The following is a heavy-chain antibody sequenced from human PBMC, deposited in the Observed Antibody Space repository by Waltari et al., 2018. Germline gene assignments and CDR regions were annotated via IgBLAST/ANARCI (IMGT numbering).Heavy chain of an antibody. CDR3: ARDYYFDTSGYLDS. V-gene: IGHV3-30*10. CDR1: GSPFSSHS. CDR2: ISFDGGDK. J-gene: IGHJ4*02. Sequence: QVQLVESGGGVVQPGRSLSPSGAASGSPFSSHSLHWVRQAPGKGLEWVAVISFDGGDKHYTDSVKGRFTISRDTSKNMLYLQMSSLRAEDTAVYYCARDYYFDTSGYLDSWGQGTLVTVSS. D-gene: IGHD3-22*01.